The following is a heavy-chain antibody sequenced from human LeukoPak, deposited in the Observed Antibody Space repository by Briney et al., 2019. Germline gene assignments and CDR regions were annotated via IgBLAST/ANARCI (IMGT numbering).Heavy chain of an antibody. D-gene: IGHD4-23*01. CDR3: ARGHGGIPFDY. V-gene: IGHV3-7*01. J-gene: IGHJ4*02. CDR2: IKQDGSEK. Sequence: GGSLRLSCAASGFTFSSYWMSWVRQAPGKGLEWVANIKQDGSEKYYVDSVKGRFTISRDNAKNSPYLQMNSLRAEDTAVYYCARGHGGIPFDYWGQGTLVTVSS. CDR1: GFTFSSYW.